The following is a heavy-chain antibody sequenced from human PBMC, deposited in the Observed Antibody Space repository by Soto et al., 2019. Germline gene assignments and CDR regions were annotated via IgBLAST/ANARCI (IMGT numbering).Heavy chain of an antibody. Sequence: GESLKISCKGSGYSFTSYWIGWVRQMPGKGLEWMGIIYPGDSDTRYSPSFQGQVTISADKSISTAYLQWSSLKASDTAMYYCARLMGTSWNYVSGSYSGMYVWGQGTTVTVSS. V-gene: IGHV5-51*01. J-gene: IGHJ6*02. CDR1: GYSFTSYW. CDR2: IYPGDSDT. D-gene: IGHD1-7*01. CDR3: ARLMGTSWNYVSGSYSGMYV.